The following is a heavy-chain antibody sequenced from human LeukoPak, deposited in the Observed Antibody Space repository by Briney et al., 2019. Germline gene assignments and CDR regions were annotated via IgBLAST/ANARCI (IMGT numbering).Heavy chain of an antibody. D-gene: IGHD3-10*01. J-gene: IGHJ5*02. CDR3: ARDPNRNYGSGSYLRWFDP. Sequence: PSETLSLTCTVSGYSISSGYYWGWIRQPPGKGLEWIGSIYHSGSTYYNPSLKSRVTMSVDTSKNQFSLKLSSVTAADTAVYYCARDPNRNYGSGSYLRWFDPWGQGTLVTVSS. CDR2: IYHSGST. V-gene: IGHV4-38-2*02. CDR1: GYSISSGYY.